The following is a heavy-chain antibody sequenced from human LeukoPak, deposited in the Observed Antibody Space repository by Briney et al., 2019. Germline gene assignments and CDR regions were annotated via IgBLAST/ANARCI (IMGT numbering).Heavy chain of an antibody. CDR3: ARAEGLSTSSSYFFDY. D-gene: IGHD6-6*01. J-gene: IGHJ4*02. Sequence: PSQTLSLTCTVSGASFSSGDLYWNWIRQHPGKGPEWIGYIYHSGSAYYNPSLKSRVTISVDTSKNQFSLKLTSVTAADTAVYFCARAEGLSTSSSYFFDYWGQGVLVTVSS. V-gene: IGHV4-31*03. CDR1: GASFSSGDLY. CDR2: IYHSGSA.